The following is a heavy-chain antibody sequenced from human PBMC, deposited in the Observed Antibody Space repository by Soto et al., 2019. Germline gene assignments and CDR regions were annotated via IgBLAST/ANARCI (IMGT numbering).Heavy chain of an antibody. CDR3: ASRGYDSSGYPNRRAFDI. CDR2: IIPIFGTA. J-gene: IGHJ3*02. CDR1: GGTFSSYA. D-gene: IGHD3-22*01. V-gene: IGHV1-69*13. Sequence: SVKVSCKASGGTFSSYAISWVRQAPGQGLEWMGGIIPIFGTANYAQKFQGRVTITADESTSTAYMELSSLRSEDTAVYYCASRGYDSSGYPNRRAFDIWGQGTMVTV.